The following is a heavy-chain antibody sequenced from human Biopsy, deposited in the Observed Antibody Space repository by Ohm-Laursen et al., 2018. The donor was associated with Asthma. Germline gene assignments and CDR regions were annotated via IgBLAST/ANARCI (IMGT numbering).Heavy chain of an antibody. CDR3: AKAERYFDWYWFDP. J-gene: IGHJ5*02. CDR2: ISYDGSNK. D-gene: IGHD3-9*01. Sequence: SLRLSCIASGFTFSSYGMHWVRQAPGKGLEWVAVISYDGSNKYYADSVKGRFTISRDNSKNTLYLQMNSLRAEDTAVYYCAKAERYFDWYWFDPWGQGTLVTVSS. CDR1: GFTFSSYG. V-gene: IGHV3-30*18.